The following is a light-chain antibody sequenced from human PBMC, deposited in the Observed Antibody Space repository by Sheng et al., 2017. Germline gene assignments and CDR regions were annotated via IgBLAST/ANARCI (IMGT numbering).Light chain of an antibody. CDR1: QNIDNK. J-gene: IGKJ2*01. CDR3: QQYRSYPYT. CDR2: DTY. V-gene: IGKV1-16*01. Sequence: DIQMTQSPSSLSASVGDRVTITCRGSQNIDNKLAWFQQKPGKAPKSLIYDTYTLQSGVPSRFSNSGSGAEFTLTISSLQPEDVATYYCQQYRSYPYTFGQGSKLE.